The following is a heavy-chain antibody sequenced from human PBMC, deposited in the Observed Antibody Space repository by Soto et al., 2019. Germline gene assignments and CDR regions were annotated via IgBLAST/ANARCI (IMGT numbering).Heavy chain of an antibody. D-gene: IGHD3-3*01. CDR2: ISGSGGST. V-gene: IGHV3-23*01. Sequence: GGSLRLSCAASGFTFSSYAMSWVRQAPGKGLEWVSAISGSGGSTYYADSVKGRFTISRDNSKNTLYLQMNSLRAEDTAVYYCASYYDYWSGSPHDAFDIWGQGTMVTVSS. CDR1: GFTFSSYA. J-gene: IGHJ3*02. CDR3: ASYYDYWSGSPHDAFDI.